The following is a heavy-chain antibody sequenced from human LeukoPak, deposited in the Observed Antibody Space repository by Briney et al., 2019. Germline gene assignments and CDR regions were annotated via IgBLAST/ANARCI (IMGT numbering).Heavy chain of an antibody. D-gene: IGHD3-9*01. Sequence: GASVKVSCKASGGTFSSYAISWVRQAPGQGLEWMGWISAYNGNTNYAQKLQGRVTMTTDTSTSTAYMELRSLRSDDTAVYYCARGAASYYDILTGYFPHDAFDIWGQGTMVTVSS. CDR1: GGTFSSYA. J-gene: IGHJ3*02. CDR3: ARGAASYYDILTGYFPHDAFDI. V-gene: IGHV1-18*01. CDR2: ISAYNGNT.